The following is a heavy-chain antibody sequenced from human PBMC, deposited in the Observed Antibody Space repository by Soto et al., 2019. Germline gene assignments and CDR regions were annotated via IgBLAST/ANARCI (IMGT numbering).Heavy chain of an antibody. Sequence: ASVKVSCKASGYTFTGYYMHWVRQAPGQGLEWMGWINPNSGGTNYAQKFQGGVTMTRDTSISTAYMELSRLRSDDTAVYYCAREKGITIFGVVPSMDVWGQGTTVTVSS. CDR2: INPNSGGT. J-gene: IGHJ6*02. CDR3: AREKGITIFGVVPSMDV. CDR1: GYTFTGYY. D-gene: IGHD3-3*01. V-gene: IGHV1-2*02.